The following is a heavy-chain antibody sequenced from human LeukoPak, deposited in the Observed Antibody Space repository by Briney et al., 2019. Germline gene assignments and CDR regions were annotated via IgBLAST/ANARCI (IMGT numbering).Heavy chain of an antibody. CDR2: TYHSGST. CDR3: ARVYSGSYFTYPEYFQH. D-gene: IGHD1-26*01. V-gene: IGHV4-59*01. J-gene: IGHJ1*01. Sequence: SETLSLTCTVSGGSIRSYYWSWLRQPPGKGLEWIGNTYHSGSTNYNPSLKSRVTISVDTSKNQFSLKLSSVTAADTAVYYCARVYSGSYFTYPEYFQHWGQGTLVTVSS. CDR1: GGSIRSYY.